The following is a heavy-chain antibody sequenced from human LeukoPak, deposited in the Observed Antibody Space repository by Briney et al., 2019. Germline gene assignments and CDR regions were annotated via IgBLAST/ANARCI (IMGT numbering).Heavy chain of an antibody. CDR3: AKGYCSSTSCSHYYYYYYMDV. J-gene: IGHJ6*03. D-gene: IGHD2-2*01. CDR1: GFTVSSNL. Sequence: GGSLRLSCAASGFTVSSNLLTWVRQAPGKGLEWVSVIYHDGRTFYTDSVKGRFTISRDNSKNTLYLQMNSLRAEDTAVYYCAKGYCSSTSCSHYYYYYYMDVWGKGTTVTVSS. CDR2: IYHDGRT. V-gene: IGHV3-53*01.